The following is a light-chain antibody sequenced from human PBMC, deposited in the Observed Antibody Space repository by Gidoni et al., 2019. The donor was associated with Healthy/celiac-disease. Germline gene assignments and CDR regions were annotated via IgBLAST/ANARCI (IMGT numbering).Light chain of an antibody. CDR3: QQSYSTLPST. CDR1: QSISSY. J-gene: IGKJ2*01. Sequence: GDRVTITCRASQSISSYLNWYQQKPGKDPKLLIYAASSLQSGVPSRFSGSGSGTDFTLTISSLQPEDFATYYCQQSYSTLPSTFGQGTKLEIK. V-gene: IGKV1-39*01. CDR2: AAS.